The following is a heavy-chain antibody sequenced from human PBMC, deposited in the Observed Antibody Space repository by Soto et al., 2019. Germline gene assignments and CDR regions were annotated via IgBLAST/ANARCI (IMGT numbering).Heavy chain of an antibody. CDR1: GGSFSGYY. Sequence: SETLSLTCAVCGGSFSGYYWSWIRQPPGKGLEWIGEINHSGSTNYNPSLKSRVTISVDTSKNQFSLKLSSVTAADTAVYYCARGNGQFDYWGQGTMVTVSS. V-gene: IGHV4-34*01. D-gene: IGHD4-17*01. CDR2: INHSGST. J-gene: IGHJ4*02. CDR3: ARGNGQFDY.